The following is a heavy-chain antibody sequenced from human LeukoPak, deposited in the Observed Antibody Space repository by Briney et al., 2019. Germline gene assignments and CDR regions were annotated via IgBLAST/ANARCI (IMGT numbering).Heavy chain of an antibody. D-gene: IGHD3-10*02. V-gene: IGHV3-7*01. CDR2: VNQGATQK. J-gene: IGHJ6*04. CDR3: AELGITMIGGV. Sequence: PGGSLRLSCAASGFDFSTQWMSWVRQAPGKGLEWVSIVNQGATQKYYVDSVKGRFTISRHNAKNALYLQMNSLRAEDTAVYYCAELGITMIGGVWGEGTTVTISS. CDR1: GFDFSTQW.